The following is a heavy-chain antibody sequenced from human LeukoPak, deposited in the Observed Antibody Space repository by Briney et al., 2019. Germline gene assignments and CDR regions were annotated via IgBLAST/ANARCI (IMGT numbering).Heavy chain of an antibody. CDR3: AIVDVWSGYSNWGPLWY. CDR2: ISGSGGST. J-gene: IGHJ4*02. CDR1: GFTFSSYA. V-gene: IGHV3-23*01. D-gene: IGHD3-3*01. Sequence: PGGSLRLSCAASGFTFSSYAMSWVRQAPGKGREWVSAISGSGGSTYYADSVKGRFTISRDNSKNTLYLQMNSLRAEDTAIYYCAIVDVWSGYSNWGPLWYWGQGTLITVSS.